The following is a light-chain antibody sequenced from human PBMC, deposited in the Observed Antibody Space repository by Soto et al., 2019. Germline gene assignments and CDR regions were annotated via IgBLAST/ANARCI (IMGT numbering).Light chain of an antibody. CDR3: QQSFSTPWT. CDR1: QTISTF. J-gene: IGKJ1*01. Sequence: DIHMTQSPSSLSASVGDRVTLTCRASQTISTFLNWYQHKSGKAPKLLIYDATNLHSGVPSRFSGSGSGTDFTLTISSLQPEDFATYSCQQSFSTPWTVGQGTKVEIK. CDR2: DAT. V-gene: IGKV1-39*01.